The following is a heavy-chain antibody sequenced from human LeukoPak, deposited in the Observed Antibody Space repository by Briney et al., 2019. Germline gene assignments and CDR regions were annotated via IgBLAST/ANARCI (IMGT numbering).Heavy chain of an antibody. V-gene: IGHV3-74*01. J-gene: IGHJ4*02. D-gene: IGHD4-23*01. CDR1: RFTFSSYW. CDR2: INTDGNTT. CDR3: AGAASRVTSPDY. Sequence: PGGSLRLSCAASRFTFSSYWMHWVRQAPGKGLVWGSRINTDGNTTTYADSVKGRFTISRDNAKNTLYLQMNSLRAEDTAVYYCAGAASRVTSPDYWGQGTLVTVSS.